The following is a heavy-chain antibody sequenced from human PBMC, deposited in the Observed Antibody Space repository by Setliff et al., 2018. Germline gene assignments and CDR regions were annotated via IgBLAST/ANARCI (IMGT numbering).Heavy chain of an antibody. CDR1: GVSIRGFY. D-gene: IGHD2-2*01. Sequence: PSETLSLTCTVSGVSIRGFYWTWIRQSPKRGLEWLGYAFHTGKTDYNPSLRSRVTMSLDTSKNNFSMQLRSVTAADTALYYCARDYCGPTSCFAKYFDNWGHGILVTVSS. V-gene: IGHV4-59*01. CDR3: ARDYCGPTSCFAKYFDN. J-gene: IGHJ4*01. CDR2: AFHTGKT.